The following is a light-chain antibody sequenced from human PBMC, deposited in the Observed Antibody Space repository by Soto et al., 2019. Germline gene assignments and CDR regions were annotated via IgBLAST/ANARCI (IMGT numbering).Light chain of an antibody. J-gene: IGLJ2*01. V-gene: IGLV2-8*01. Sequence: SALTQPPSASGSPGQSVTISCTGTSSDVGGYNYVSWYQQHPGKAPKLMIYEVSKRPSGVPDRLSGSKSGNTASLTVSGLQAEDEADYYCSSYAGSNILFGGGTKVTVL. CDR2: EVS. CDR1: SSDVGGYNY. CDR3: SSYAGSNIL.